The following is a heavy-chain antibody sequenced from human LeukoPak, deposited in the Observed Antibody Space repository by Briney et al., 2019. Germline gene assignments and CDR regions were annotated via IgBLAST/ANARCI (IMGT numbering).Heavy chain of an antibody. CDR1: GFTFSSYS. V-gene: IGHV3-48*04. Sequence: PGGSLRLSCAASGFTFSSYSMNWVRQAPGKGLEWISYISASGTTIYYADSVKGRFTISRDNVKKSLFLQMNSLRAEDTAVYYCARDSAAPVIYYMDVWGNGTTVTISS. CDR2: ISASGTTI. J-gene: IGHJ6*03. D-gene: IGHD6-13*01. CDR3: ARDSAAPVIYYMDV.